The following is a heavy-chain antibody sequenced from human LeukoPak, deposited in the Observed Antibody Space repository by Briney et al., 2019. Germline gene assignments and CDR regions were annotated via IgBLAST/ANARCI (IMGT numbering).Heavy chain of an antibody. V-gene: IGHV3-21*05. CDR2: ISSSSYYI. CDR3: ARDKDSSSSLDY. J-gene: IGHJ4*02. D-gene: IGHD3-22*01. CDR1: GFTFSSYE. Sequence: GGSLRLSCAASGFTFSSYEMHWVRQAPGKGLEWVSYISSSSYYIYYADSVKGRFTISRDNAKNSLYLQMNSLRAEDTAVYYCARDKDSSSSLDYWGQGTLVTVSS.